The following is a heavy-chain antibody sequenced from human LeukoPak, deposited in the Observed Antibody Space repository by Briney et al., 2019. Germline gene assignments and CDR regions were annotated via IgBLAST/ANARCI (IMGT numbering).Heavy chain of an antibody. D-gene: IGHD3-10*01. J-gene: IGHJ4*02. Sequence: SETLSLTCTVSGGSISSYYWSWVRHPPGKGLGWIAYLSYSGSTDYNPSLQSRVTISVATSKNQFSLKLRSVTAADTAVYYCATVAVIRGVTYFDYWGQGTLVTVSS. CDR3: ATVAVIRGVTYFDY. V-gene: IGHV4-59*01. CDR2: LSYSGST. CDR1: GGSISSYY.